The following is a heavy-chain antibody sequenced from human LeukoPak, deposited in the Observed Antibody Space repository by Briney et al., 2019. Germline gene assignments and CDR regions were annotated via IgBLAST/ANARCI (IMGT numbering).Heavy chain of an antibody. CDR2: IRSKTYDETT. Sequence: PGRSLRLSCTASGLTFGDYAMSWVRQAPGKGLEWVGFIRSKTYDETTEYAASVKGRFTISRDDSKSTAYPQMNSLKTEDTAVYYCAGTPRGYSYGFPDYWGQGTLVTVSS. V-gene: IGHV3-49*04. J-gene: IGHJ4*02. CDR3: AGTPRGYSYGFPDY. D-gene: IGHD5-18*01. CDR1: GLTFGDYA.